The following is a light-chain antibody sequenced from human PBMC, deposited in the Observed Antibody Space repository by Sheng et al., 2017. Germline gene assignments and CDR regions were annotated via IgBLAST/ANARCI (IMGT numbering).Light chain of an antibody. J-gene: IGLJ1*01. CDR1: HSNIGSFT. CDR2: SDN. CDR3: SSYTTIDTPYV. Sequence: QSVLTQPPSASGTPGQRVTISCSGSHSNIGSFTVSWYQQVPGTAPKLLIYSDNQRPSGVPDRFSGSKSGNTASLTISGLQADDEADYYCSSYTTIDTPYVFGTGTKVTVL. V-gene: IGLV1-44*01.